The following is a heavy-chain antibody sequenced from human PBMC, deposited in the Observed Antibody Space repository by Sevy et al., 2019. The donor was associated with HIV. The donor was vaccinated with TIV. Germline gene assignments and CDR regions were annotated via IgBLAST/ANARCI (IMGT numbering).Heavy chain of an antibody. V-gene: IGHV3-48*03. CDR3: ASALDY. Sequence: GGSLRLSCAASGFTFSGYKMNWVRQAPGKGLEWVSCISSGGSNIYYSHSVKGRFTISRDNAKNSLYLQMNSLRAEDTAVYYCASALDYWGQGILVTVSS. CDR1: GFTFSGYK. J-gene: IGHJ4*02. CDR2: ISSGGSNI.